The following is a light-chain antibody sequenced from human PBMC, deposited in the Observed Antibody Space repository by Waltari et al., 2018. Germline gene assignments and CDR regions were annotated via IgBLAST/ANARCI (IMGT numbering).Light chain of an antibody. CDR3: QQYDISPLT. CDR2: GAS. CDR1: QTVRTTY. V-gene: IGKV3-20*01. Sequence: EIVLTQSPGTLSLSPGARATLSCRASQTVRTTYLAWYQQKPGQAPTLLIYGASSRATGIPDRISGSGSGTDFSLTISSLEPEDFAVYYCQQYDISPLTFGGGTKVEIK. J-gene: IGKJ4*01.